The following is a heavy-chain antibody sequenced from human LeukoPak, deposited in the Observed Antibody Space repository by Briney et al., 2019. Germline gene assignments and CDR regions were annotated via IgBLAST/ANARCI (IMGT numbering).Heavy chain of an antibody. D-gene: IGHD6-13*01. V-gene: IGHV3-30*02. Sequence: GGSLRLSCAASGFTFSSYGMHWVRQAPGKGLEWVAFIRYDGSNKYYADSVKGRFTISRDNSKNTRYLQMNSLRAEDTAVYYCARGKAAAGTGAFDIWGQGTMVTVSS. J-gene: IGHJ3*02. CDR1: GFTFSSYG. CDR3: ARGKAAAGTGAFDI. CDR2: IRYDGSNK.